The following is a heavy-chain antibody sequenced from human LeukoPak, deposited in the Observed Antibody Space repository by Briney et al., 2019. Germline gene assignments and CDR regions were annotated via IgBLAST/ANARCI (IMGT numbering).Heavy chain of an antibody. CDR3: ARDGGVSSSAPDLGSP. CDR1: GYTFTSYG. V-gene: IGHV1-18*01. Sequence: ASVKVSCKXSGYTFTSYGISWVRQAPGQGLEWMGWISAYNGNTNYAQKLQGRVTMTTDTSTSTAYMELRSLRSDDTAVYYCARDGGVSSSAPDLGSPWGQGTLVTVSS. CDR2: ISAYNGNT. J-gene: IGHJ5*02. D-gene: IGHD6-6*01.